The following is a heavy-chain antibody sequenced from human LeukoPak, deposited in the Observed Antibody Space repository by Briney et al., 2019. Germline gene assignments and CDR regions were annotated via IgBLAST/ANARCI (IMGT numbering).Heavy chain of an antibody. V-gene: IGHV4-38-2*02. CDR2: IYHSGST. D-gene: IGHD3-10*01. CDR1: GYSISSGYY. Sequence: PSETLSLTCTVSGYSISSGYYWGWIRQPPGKGLEWIGNIYHSGSTYYNPSLKSRVTMSVDTSKNQFSLKLSSVTAADTAVYYCARDLRLLWFGELGYYYYYMDVWGKGTTVTVSS. CDR3: ARDLRLLWFGELGYYYYYMDV. J-gene: IGHJ6*03.